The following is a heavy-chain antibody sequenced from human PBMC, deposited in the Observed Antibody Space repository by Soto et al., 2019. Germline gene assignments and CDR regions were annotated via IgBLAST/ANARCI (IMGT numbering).Heavy chain of an antibody. J-gene: IGHJ3*02. Sequence: EVQLLESGGCLVQPGGSLRLSCAASGFTFSSYAMSWVRQAPGKGLEWVSAISGSGGSTYYADSVKGRFTISRDNSKNTLYLQMNSLRAEDTAVYYCAKELYYYGSGRDAFDIWGQGTMVTVSS. V-gene: IGHV3-23*01. D-gene: IGHD3-10*01. CDR2: ISGSGGST. CDR3: AKELYYYGSGRDAFDI. CDR1: GFTFSSYA.